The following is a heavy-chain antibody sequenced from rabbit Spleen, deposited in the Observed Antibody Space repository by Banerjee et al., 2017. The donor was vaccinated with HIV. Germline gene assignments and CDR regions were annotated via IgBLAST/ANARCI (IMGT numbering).Heavy chain of an antibody. CDR1: GFDFSSNA. Sequence: QEQLEESGGDLVKPEGSLTLTCTASGFDFSSNAMCWVRQAPGKGLEWIACIAVGSSGTTYYASWAKGRVTISKTSSTTVTLQMTSLTAADTATYFCARAISSRIYLDLWGPGTLVTVS. D-gene: IGHD1-1*01. J-gene: IGHJ4*01. CDR3: ARAISSRIYLDL. V-gene: IGHV1S45*01. CDR2: IAVGSSGTT.